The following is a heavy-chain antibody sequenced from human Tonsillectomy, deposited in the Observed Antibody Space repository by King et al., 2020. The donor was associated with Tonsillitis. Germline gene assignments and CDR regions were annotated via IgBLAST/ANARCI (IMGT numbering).Heavy chain of an antibody. V-gene: IGHV4-59*01. CDR1: GGSISSYF. CDR3: ARGSVVVAATGLNWFDP. J-gene: IGHJ5*02. CDR2: SHYSGNT. Sequence: QLQESGPGLVKPSETLSLTCTVSGGSISSYFWSWIRQPPGKGLEWIGYSHYSGNTNYNPSLKSRVAISVDTSKNQFSLKLTSVTAAETAVYYCARGSVVVAATGLNWFDPWGQGTLVTVSS. D-gene: IGHD2-15*01.